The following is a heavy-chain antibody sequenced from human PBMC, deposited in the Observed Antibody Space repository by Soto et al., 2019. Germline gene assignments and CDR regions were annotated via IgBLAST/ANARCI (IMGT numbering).Heavy chain of an antibody. CDR1: GFTFSSYG. J-gene: IGHJ6*02. V-gene: IGHV3-30*03. D-gene: IGHD3-22*01. CDR2: ISYDGSNT. Sequence: PGGSLRLSCAASGFTFSSYGMHWVRQAPGKGLEWVAVISYDGSNTDYADSVKGRFTISRDNAKNSLYLQMNSLRAEDTAVYYCARDTGALTYYYDSSGGYYGMDVWGQGTTVTVSS. CDR3: ARDTGALTYYYDSSGGYYGMDV.